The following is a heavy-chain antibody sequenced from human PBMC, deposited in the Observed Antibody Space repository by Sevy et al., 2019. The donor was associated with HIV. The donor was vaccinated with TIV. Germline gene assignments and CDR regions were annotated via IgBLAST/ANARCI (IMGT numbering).Heavy chain of an antibody. D-gene: IGHD1-26*01. CDR3: AKANIVGATVDYFDY. CDR1: GFTFDDYT. J-gene: IGHJ4*02. CDR2: ISWDGGST. Sequence: GGSLRLSCAASGFTFDDYTMHWVRQAPGKGLEWVSLISWDGGSTYYADSVKGRFTISRDNSKNSLYLQMKSLRTEDTALYYCAKANIVGATVDYFDYWGQGTLVTVSS. V-gene: IGHV3-43*01.